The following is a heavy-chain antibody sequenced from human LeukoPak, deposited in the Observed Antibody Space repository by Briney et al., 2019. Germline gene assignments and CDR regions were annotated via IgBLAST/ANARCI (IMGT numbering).Heavy chain of an antibody. J-gene: IGHJ6*03. CDR1: GGSISSGSYY. D-gene: IGHD2-2*01. V-gene: IGHV4-61*02. Sequence: PSQTLSLTCTVSGGSISSGSYYWSWIRQPAGKGLEWIGRIYTSGSTNYNPSLKSRVTISVDTSKHQFSLKLTSVTAADTAVYYCARVPLRDCSSTSCLRYFYMDVWGKGTTVTVS. CDR2: IYTSGST. CDR3: ARVPLRDCSSTSCLRYFYMDV.